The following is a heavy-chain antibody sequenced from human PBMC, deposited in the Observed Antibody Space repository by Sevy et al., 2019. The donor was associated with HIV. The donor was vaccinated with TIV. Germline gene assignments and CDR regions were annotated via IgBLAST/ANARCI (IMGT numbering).Heavy chain of an antibody. CDR3: ARDSGLQLFRY. D-gene: IGHD1-1*01. CDR2: VWYDGSDK. CDR1: GFSFSSYG. Sequence: GGSLRLSCAASGFSFSSYGMHWARQAPGKGLEWVALVWYDGSDKYYAYSVKGRFTISRDNSKNTLYLQMNSLRVEDTAVYYCARDSGLQLFRYWGQGTLVTVSS. J-gene: IGHJ4*02. V-gene: IGHV3-33*01.